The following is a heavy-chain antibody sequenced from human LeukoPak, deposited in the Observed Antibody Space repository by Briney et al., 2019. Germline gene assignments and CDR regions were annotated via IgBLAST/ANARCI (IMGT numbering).Heavy chain of an antibody. CDR3: ASRGI. Sequence: SETLSLTCTVSGGSISRYYWSWIRQPPGKGLEWIGYKDYSGSTNYNRSLKSRVTISVDTSKNQFSLKLSSVTAADTAVYYCASRGIWGQGTMVTVSS. V-gene: IGHV4-59*08. CDR2: KDYSGST. J-gene: IGHJ3*02. CDR1: GGSISRYY.